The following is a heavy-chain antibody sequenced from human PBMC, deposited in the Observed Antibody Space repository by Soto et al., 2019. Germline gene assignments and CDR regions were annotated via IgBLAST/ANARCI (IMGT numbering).Heavy chain of an antibody. CDR2: IRSKANSYAT. J-gene: IGHJ6*02. V-gene: IGHV3-73*01. CDR3: TRHRAYSSSAGYYYYGMDV. Sequence: GGSLRLSCAASGFTFSGSAMHWVRQASGKGLEWVGRIRSKANSYATAYAASVKGRFTISRDDSKNTAYLQMNSLKTEDTAVYYCTRHRAYSSSAGYYYYGMDVWGQGTTVTVSS. D-gene: IGHD6-6*01. CDR1: GFTFSGSA.